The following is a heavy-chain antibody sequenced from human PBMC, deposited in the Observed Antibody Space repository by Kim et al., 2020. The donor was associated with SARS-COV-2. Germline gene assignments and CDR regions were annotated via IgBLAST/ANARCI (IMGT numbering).Heavy chain of an antibody. CDR1: GFTVSSNY. CDR3: ARDYVNWDDDGYKAVFDY. D-gene: IGHD5-12*01. Sequence: GGSLRLSCAASGFTVSSNYMSWVRQAPGKGLEWVSVIYSGGSTYYADSVKGRFTISRDNSKNTLYLQMNSLRAEDTAVYYCARDYVNWDDDGYKAVFDYWGQGTLVTVSS. V-gene: IGHV3-66*02. CDR2: IYSGGST. J-gene: IGHJ4*02.